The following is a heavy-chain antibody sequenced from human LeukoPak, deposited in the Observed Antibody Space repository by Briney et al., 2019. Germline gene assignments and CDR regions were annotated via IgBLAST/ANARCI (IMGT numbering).Heavy chain of an antibody. CDR3: ARFSRYFDWLLSAFDI. CDR2: INHSGST. Sequence: SETLSLTCAVYGGSFSGYYWSWIRQPPGKGLEWIGEINHSGSTNYNPSPKSRVTISVDTSKNRFSLKLSSVTAADTAVYYCARFSRYFDWLLSAFDIWGQGTMVTVSS. V-gene: IGHV4-34*01. CDR1: GGSFSGYY. J-gene: IGHJ3*02. D-gene: IGHD3-9*01.